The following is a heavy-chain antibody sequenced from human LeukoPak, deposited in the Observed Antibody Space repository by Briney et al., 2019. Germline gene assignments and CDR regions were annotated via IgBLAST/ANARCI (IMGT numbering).Heavy chain of an antibody. Sequence: GGSLRLSCSASGFSFSDYDMNWVRQAPGKGLEWVSAISGRSSHIYYGESVKGRFTISRDNARNSLYLQMNSLRAEDTAVYYCARVSISAAGADYWGQGTLVTVSS. CDR2: ISGRSSHI. J-gene: IGHJ4*02. CDR1: GFSFSDYD. V-gene: IGHV3-21*06. D-gene: IGHD6-13*01. CDR3: ARVSISAAGADY.